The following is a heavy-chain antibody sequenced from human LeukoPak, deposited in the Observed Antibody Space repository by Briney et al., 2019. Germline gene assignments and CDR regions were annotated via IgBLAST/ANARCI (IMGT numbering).Heavy chain of an antibody. CDR1: GFTFSSYG. D-gene: IGHD3-9*01. V-gene: IGHV3-30*18. CDR3: SKDLCPVLRYFDWLSDY. Sequence: GRSLRLSCAASGFTFSSYGMHWVRQAPGKGLEWVAVISYDGSNKYYADSVKGRFTISRDNSKNTLYLQMNSLRAEDAAVYYCSKDLCPVLRYFDWLSDYWGQGTLVTVSS. CDR2: ISYDGSNK. J-gene: IGHJ4*02.